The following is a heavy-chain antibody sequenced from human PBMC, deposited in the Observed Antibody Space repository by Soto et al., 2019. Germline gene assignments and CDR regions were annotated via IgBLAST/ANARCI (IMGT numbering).Heavy chain of an antibody. CDR1: GFTFSSYW. J-gene: IGHJ3*02. CDR3: AREALRVTDAFDI. CDR2: MNSDGSST. D-gene: IGHD2-21*02. V-gene: IGHV3-74*01. Sequence: GGSLRLSCAASGFTFSSYWMHWVRQAPGKGLVWVSRMNSDGSSTSYADSVKGRFTISRDNAKNTLYLQMNSLRAEDTVVYYCAREALRVTDAFDIWGQGTMVTVSS.